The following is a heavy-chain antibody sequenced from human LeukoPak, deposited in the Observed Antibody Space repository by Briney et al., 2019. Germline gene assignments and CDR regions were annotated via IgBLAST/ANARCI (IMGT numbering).Heavy chain of an antibody. Sequence: GGSLRLSCAASGFTFSTYNMNWVRQVPGKGLEWVSSITSSSTYMFYADSVKGRFTISRDNSKNTLYLHVNSLRPEDTAVYYCAKSYFSYGSDAFDVWGQGTMVTVSS. CDR2: ITSSSTYM. J-gene: IGHJ3*01. V-gene: IGHV3-21*01. CDR1: GFTFSTYN. CDR3: AKSYFSYGSDAFDV. D-gene: IGHD5-18*01.